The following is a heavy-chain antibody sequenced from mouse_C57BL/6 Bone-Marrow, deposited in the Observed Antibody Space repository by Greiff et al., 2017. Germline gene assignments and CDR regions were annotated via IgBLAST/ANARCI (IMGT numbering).Heavy chain of an antibody. CDR3: ARWTTVPHYYAMDY. CDR2: ISSGSSTI. V-gene: IGHV5-17*01. CDR1: GFTFSDYG. J-gene: IGHJ4*01. D-gene: IGHD1-1*01. Sequence: EVKVVESGGGLVKPGGSLKLSCAASGFTFSDYGMHWVRQAPEKGLEWVAYISSGSSTIYYADTVKGRFTISRDNAKNTLFLQMTSLRSEDTAMYYCARWTTVPHYYAMDYWGQGTSVTVSS.